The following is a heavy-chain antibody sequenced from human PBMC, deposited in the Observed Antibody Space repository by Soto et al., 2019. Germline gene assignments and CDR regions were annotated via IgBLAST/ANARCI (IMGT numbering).Heavy chain of an antibody. CDR3: AMTTAAAAGTYDDFDI. D-gene: IGHD6-13*01. J-gene: IGHJ3*02. CDR2: IWYDGSNK. V-gene: IGHV3-33*01. Sequence: QVQLVESGGGVVQPGRSLRLSCAASGFPFSSYGMHWVRQAPGKGLEWVAVIWYDGSNKYYADSVKGRFTISKDISKNTLYLQMNSLSAVDTAVYDCAMTTAAAAGTYDDFDIGGQGTKVTVSS. CDR1: GFPFSSYG.